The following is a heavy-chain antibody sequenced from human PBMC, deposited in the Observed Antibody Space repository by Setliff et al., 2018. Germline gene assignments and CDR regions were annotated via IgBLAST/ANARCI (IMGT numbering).Heavy chain of an antibody. CDR2: ISGSGGST. D-gene: IGHD6-13*01. J-gene: IGHJ6*02. Sequence: GSLRLSCAASGFTFSSYAMSWVRQAPGKGLEWVSAISGSGGSTYYADSVKGRFTISRDNSKNTLYLQMNSLRAEDTAVYYCAKFRQQLTWGYYYYGMDVWGQGTTVTVSS. V-gene: IGHV3-23*01. CDR3: AKFRQQLTWGYYYYGMDV. CDR1: GFTFSSYA.